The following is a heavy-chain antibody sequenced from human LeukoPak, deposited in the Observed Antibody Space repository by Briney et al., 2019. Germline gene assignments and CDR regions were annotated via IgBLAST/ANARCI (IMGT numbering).Heavy chain of an antibody. Sequence: GPSVKVSCKASGYTFPLYYIHWLRQAPGEGLEWVGWILPNSGDTFYAQRFRGRVTMTSDTSTNTAYMDLYKLTSDDTAVYFCARPPHELVSAAPFDYWGQGTLVTVSS. V-gene: IGHV1-2*02. CDR2: ILPNSGDT. J-gene: IGHJ4*02. D-gene: IGHD2-2*01. CDR3: ARPPHELVSAAPFDY. CDR1: GYTFPLYY.